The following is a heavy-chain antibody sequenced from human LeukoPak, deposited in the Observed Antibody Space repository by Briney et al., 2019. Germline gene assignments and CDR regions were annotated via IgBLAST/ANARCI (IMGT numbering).Heavy chain of an antibody. CDR2: IKDKTDGGTT. D-gene: IGHD3-16*01. V-gene: IGHV3-15*01. CDR3: TTGGGGY. CDR1: GFTFSNAW. Sequence: GGSLRLSCAASGFTFSNAWMSWVRQAPGKGLEWVGRIKDKTDGGTTDYAAPVKGRFTISRDDSKNTLNLQMNSLKTEDTAVYFCTTGGGGYWGQGTLVTVSS. J-gene: IGHJ4*02.